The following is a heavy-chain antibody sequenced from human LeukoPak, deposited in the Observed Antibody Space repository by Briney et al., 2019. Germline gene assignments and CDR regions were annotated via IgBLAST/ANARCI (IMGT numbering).Heavy chain of an antibody. CDR1: GFTFSSYS. V-gene: IGHV3-48*01. J-gene: IGHJ3*02. Sequence: PGGSLRLSCAASGFTFSSYSMNWVRQAPGKGLEWVSYISSSSSTIYYADSVKGRFTISRDNAKNSLYLQMNSLRAEDTAVYYCARDMAAARPGDAFDIWGQGTMVTVSS. CDR3: ARDMAAARPGDAFDI. CDR2: ISSSSSTI. D-gene: IGHD6-6*01.